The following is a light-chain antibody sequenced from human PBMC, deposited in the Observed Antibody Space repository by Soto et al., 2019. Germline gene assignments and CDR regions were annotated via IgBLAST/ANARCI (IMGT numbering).Light chain of an antibody. CDR2: DVT. V-gene: IGLV2-14*03. CDR3: SSYTTISLV. Sequence: QSALTQPASVSGSPGRSITISCTGTISDVGGSKYVSWYQQHPGKAPKLIIYDVTDRPSGISNRFSGSKSGNTASLTISGLQAEDEADYYCSSYTTISLVFGTGTKVTVL. J-gene: IGLJ1*01. CDR1: ISDVGGSKY.